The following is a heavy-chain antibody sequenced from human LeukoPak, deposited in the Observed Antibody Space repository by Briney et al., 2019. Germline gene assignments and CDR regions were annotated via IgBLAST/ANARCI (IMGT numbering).Heavy chain of an antibody. Sequence: GESLKISCKYSGSNFADYWIGGVRQVPGSGLGWMTVIFPGDSETTYSPSFQGQVSISVDTSTNTAYLEWSSLKASDTAIYYCARHRIGSSWYAEVDKYFEYWGQGTLVTVSS. CDR2: IFPGDSET. D-gene: IGHD6-13*01. V-gene: IGHV5-51*01. J-gene: IGHJ4*02. CDR1: GSNFADYW. CDR3: ARHRIGSSWYAEVDKYFEY.